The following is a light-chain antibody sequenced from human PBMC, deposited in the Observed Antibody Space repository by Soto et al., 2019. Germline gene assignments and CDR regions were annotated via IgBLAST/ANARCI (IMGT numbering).Light chain of an antibody. Sequence: DIQLTQSPSFLSASVGDRVTITCRASQAMSSSLAWYQQNPAQAPKLLIYASSTLQSGVPSRFSGSGSGTEFTLTISSLQPEDFATYYCQQLNPFSRTFGPGTKLEI. V-gene: IGKV1-9*01. J-gene: IGKJ2*01. CDR3: QQLNPFSRT. CDR2: ASS. CDR1: QAMSSS.